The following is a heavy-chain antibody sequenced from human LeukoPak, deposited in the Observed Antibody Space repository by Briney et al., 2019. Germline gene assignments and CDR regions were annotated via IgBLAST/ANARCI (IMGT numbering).Heavy chain of an antibody. J-gene: IGHJ3*02. Sequence: SETLSLTCSVSGGSISSYYWSWIRQPPGKGLEWIGYIYYSGRTNYNPSLKSRVTISVDTSKNQFSLKLSSVTAADTAVYYCASEMGDDAFDIWGQGTMVAVSS. V-gene: IGHV4-59*08. CDR2: IYYSGRT. D-gene: IGHD3-16*01. CDR1: GGSISSYY. CDR3: ASEMGDDAFDI.